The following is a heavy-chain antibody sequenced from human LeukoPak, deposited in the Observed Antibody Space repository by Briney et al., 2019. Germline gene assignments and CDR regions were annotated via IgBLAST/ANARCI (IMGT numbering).Heavy chain of an antibody. CDR3: ARGSQHYYDSSGYYHNWFDP. J-gene: IGHJ5*02. V-gene: IGHV4-4*07. Sequence: SETLSLTCAVSGGSISSYYWSWIRQPDGRGLEWIGRIYTSGSTNYNPSLNSRVTMSVDKSKNQFSLKLNSVTAADTAVYYCARGSQHYYDSSGYYHNWFDPWGQGTLVTVSS. D-gene: IGHD3-22*01. CDR2: IYTSGST. CDR1: GGSISSYY.